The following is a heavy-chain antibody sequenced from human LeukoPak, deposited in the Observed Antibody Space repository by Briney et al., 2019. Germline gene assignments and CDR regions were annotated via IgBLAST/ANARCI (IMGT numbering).Heavy chain of an antibody. V-gene: IGHV4-59*01. J-gene: IGHJ6*02. Sequence: SETLFLTCTVSGGSISSNYGSWIRQPPGKGLEWVGYIYCSGSTNYNPSLKSRVTISVDTSKNQFSLKLSSVTAADTAVYYCASAVVYSSYYGMDVWGQGTTVTVSS. D-gene: IGHD6-19*01. CDR3: ASAVVYSSYYGMDV. CDR1: GGSISSNY. CDR2: IYCSGST.